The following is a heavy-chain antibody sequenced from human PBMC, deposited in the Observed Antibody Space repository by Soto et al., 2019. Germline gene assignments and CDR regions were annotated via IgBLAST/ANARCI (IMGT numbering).Heavy chain of an antibody. CDR2: IGTPDQT. J-gene: IGHJ6*02. CDR3: AKDLNSSSWSQSQYYYYGMDV. CDR1: GLSFSVYA. V-gene: IGHV3-23*01. Sequence: GGSLRLSCVDSGLSFSVYAFNWVRQAPGKGLEWVSTIGTPDQTYYADSVKGRFTISRDNSKNTLYLQMNSLRAEDTAVYYCAKDLNSSSWSQSQYYYYGMDVWGQGTTVTVS. D-gene: IGHD6-13*01.